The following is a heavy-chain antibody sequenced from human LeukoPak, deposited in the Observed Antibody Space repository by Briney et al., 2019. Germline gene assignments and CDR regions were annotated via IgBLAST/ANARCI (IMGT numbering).Heavy chain of an antibody. D-gene: IGHD2-15*01. CDR2: ISSSSSYI. CDR1: GFTFSSYS. J-gene: IGHJ6*02. Sequence: GGSLKLSCAASGFTFSSYSTNWVRQAPGKGLEWVSSISSSSSYIYYADSVKGRFTISRDNAKNSLYLQMNSLRAEDTAVYYCARDLEPLFYYSGYYYYGMDVWGQGTTVTVSS. CDR3: ARDLEPLFYYSGYYYYGMDV. V-gene: IGHV3-21*01.